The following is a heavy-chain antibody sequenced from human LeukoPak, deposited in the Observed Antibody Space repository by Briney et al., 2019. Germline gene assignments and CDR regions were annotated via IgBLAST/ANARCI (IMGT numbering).Heavy chain of an antibody. V-gene: IGHV4-34*01. D-gene: IGHD2-21*02. Sequence: PSETLSLTCAVYGGSFNGYYWSWIRQPPGKGMEWVGEINHSGSTNYNPSLKSRVTISVDTSKNQFSLKLSSVTAADTAVYYCARFASIVVVTATRADWYFDLWGRGTLVTVSS. CDR1: GGSFNGYY. CDR2: INHSGST. CDR3: ARFASIVVVTATRADWYFDL. J-gene: IGHJ2*01.